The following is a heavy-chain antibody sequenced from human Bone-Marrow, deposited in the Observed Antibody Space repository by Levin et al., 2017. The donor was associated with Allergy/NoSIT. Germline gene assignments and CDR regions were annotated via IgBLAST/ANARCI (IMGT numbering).Heavy chain of an antibody. V-gene: IGHV4-59*01. CDR1: GASISGYY. CDR3: AGLGRVAAAGTYNYHSMDV. D-gene: IGHD6-13*01. CDR2: IYYSGTT. J-gene: IGHJ6*03. Sequence: SETLSLTCTVSGASISGYYWSWIRQPPGRGLEWIGYIYYSGTTNYNPSLKSRITISVDMSKNQFSLKVNSVTAADTAVYYCAGLGRVAAAGTYNYHSMDVWGKGTTVTISS.